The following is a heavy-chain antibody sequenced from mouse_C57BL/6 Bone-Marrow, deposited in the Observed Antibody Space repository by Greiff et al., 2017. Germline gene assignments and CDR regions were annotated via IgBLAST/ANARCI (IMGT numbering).Heavy chain of an antibody. J-gene: IGHJ4*01. CDR1: GYTFTSYW. D-gene: IGHD2-4*01. CDR3: ARSYDYDPRYYAMDY. CDR2: IHPNSGST. V-gene: IGHV1-64*01. Sequence: QVQLQQPGAELLKPGASVKLSCKASGYTFTSYWMHWVKQRPGQGLEWIGMIHPNSGSTNYNEKFKSKATLTVDKSSSTAYMQLSSLTSEDSAVYYCARSYDYDPRYYAMDYWGQGTSVTVSS.